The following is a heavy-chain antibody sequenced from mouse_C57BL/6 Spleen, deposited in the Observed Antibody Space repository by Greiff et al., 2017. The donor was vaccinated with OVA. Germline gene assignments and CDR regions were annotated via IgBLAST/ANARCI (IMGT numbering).Heavy chain of an antibody. D-gene: IGHD6-1*01. CDR3: ARLAVFSWFAY. V-gene: IGHV1-82*01. CDR2: IYPGDGDT. Sequence: QVQLQQSGPELVKPGASVKISCKASGYAFSSSWMNWVKQRPGKGLEWIGRIYPGDGDTNYNGKFKGKATLTADKSSSTAYMQLSSLTSEDSAVYFCARLAVFSWFAYWGQGTLVTVSA. J-gene: IGHJ3*01. CDR1: GYAFSSSW.